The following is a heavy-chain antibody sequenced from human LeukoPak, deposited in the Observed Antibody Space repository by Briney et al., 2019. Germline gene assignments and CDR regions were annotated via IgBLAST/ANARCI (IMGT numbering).Heavy chain of an antibody. Sequence: PSETLSLICTVSGYSISSGYYWGWIRQPPGKGLEWIGSIYHSGSTYYNPSIKSRVTISVDTSKNQFSLKLSSVTAADTAVYYCARTAMVTTLDYWGQGTLVTVSS. CDR2: IYHSGST. J-gene: IGHJ4*02. D-gene: IGHD5-18*01. CDR1: GYSISSGYY. V-gene: IGHV4-38-2*02. CDR3: ARTAMVTTLDY.